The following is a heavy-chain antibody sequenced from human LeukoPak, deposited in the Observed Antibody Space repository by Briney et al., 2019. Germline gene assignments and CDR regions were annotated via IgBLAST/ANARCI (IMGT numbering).Heavy chain of an antibody. D-gene: IGHD3-10*01. V-gene: IGHV1-18*01. J-gene: IGHJ6*03. CDR1: GYTFTSYG. Sequence: GASVKVSCKASGYTFTSYGISWVRQAPGQGLEWMGWISAYNGNTNYAQKLQGRVTMTTDTSTSTAYMELRSLRSDDTAVYYCARVDYGSGSYLAGGFILKDYYYYYMDVWGKGTTVTVSS. CDR2: ISAYNGNT. CDR3: ARVDYGSGSYLAGGFILKDYYYYYMDV.